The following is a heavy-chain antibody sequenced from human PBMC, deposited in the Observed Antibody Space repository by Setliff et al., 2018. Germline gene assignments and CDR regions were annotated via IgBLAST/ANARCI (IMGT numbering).Heavy chain of an antibody. J-gene: IGHJ4*02. Sequence: PSETLSLTCTVSGGSISSSNWWTWVRQPPGKGLEWIGEIYHSGSINYNPSLKSRVTMSVDKSKNQFSLSLSSVTAADTAVYYCARTGTYRYFDYWGQGTRVTVSS. CDR3: ARTGTYRYFDY. D-gene: IGHD1-1*01. V-gene: IGHV4-4*02. CDR2: IYHSGSI. CDR1: GGSISSSNW.